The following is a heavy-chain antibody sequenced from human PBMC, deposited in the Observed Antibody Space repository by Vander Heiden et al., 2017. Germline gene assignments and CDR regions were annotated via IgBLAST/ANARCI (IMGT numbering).Heavy chain of an antibody. CDR1: GFTFSSYA. D-gene: IGHD6-6*01. Sequence: QVQLVESGGGVVQPGRSLRLSCAASGFTFSSYALHWVSQAPGKGLEWVAVISYDGSNKYHADSVKGRFTISKDNSKNTLYLQMNSLRAEDTAVYYCARGVPYSSSFAPYYYGMDVWGQGTTVTVSS. J-gene: IGHJ6*02. CDR3: ARGVPYSSSFAPYYYGMDV. CDR2: ISYDGSNK. V-gene: IGHV3-30-3*01.